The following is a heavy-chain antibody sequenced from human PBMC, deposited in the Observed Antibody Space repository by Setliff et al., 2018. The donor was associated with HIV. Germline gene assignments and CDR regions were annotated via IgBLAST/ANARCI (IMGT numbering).Heavy chain of an antibody. CDR2: FYYSGFT. CDR3: ARFRQWLGLDY. V-gene: IGHV4-31*03. CDR1: GGSITSSLYY. J-gene: IGHJ4*02. D-gene: IGHD6-19*01. Sequence: SETLSLTCTVSGGSITSSLYYWTWIRQHPGKGLEWIGYFYYSGFTYYNPSLKSRVTISIDTSNNQFSLKLSSVTAADTAVYYCARFRQWLGLDYWGQGTLVTVSS.